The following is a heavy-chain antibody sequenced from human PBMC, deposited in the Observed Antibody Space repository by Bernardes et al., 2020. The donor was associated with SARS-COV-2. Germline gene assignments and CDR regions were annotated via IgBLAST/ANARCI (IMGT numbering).Heavy chain of an antibody. Sequence: SVKVSCKASGYTFTGYYMHWVRQAPGQGLEWMGWINPNSGGTNYAQKFQGRVTMTRDTSISTAYMELSRLRSDDTAVYYCARDVSSSWYVWFDPWGQGTLVTVSS. J-gene: IGHJ5*02. V-gene: IGHV1-2*02. CDR1: GYTFTGYY. D-gene: IGHD6-13*01. CDR3: ARDVSSSWYVWFDP. CDR2: INPNSGGT.